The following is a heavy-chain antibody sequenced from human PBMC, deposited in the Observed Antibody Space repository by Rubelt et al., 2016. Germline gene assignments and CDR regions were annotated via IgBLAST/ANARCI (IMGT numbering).Heavy chain of an antibody. Sequence: ANIKQDGSEKYYVDSVKGRFTISRDNAKNSLYLQMNSLRAEDTAMYYWARDLGSGRDYWGQGTLVTVSS. V-gene: IGHV3-7*03. CDR3: ARDLGSGRDY. J-gene: IGHJ4*02. D-gene: IGHD2-15*01. CDR2: IKQDGSEK.